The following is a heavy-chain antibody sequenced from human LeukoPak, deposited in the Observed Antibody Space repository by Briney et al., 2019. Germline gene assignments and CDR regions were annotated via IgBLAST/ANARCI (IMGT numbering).Heavy chain of an antibody. D-gene: IGHD2-2*02. CDR3: AKDLFYCSSTSCYSYFDY. J-gene: IGHJ4*02. CDR1: GFTFSSYA. Sequence: GGSLRLSCAASGFTFSSYAMSWVRQAPGKGLEWVSAISGSGGSTYYADSVKGRFTISRDNSKNTLYLQMNSLRAEDTAVYYCAKDLFYCSSTSCYSYFDYWGQGTLVTVSS. CDR2: ISGSGGST. V-gene: IGHV3-23*01.